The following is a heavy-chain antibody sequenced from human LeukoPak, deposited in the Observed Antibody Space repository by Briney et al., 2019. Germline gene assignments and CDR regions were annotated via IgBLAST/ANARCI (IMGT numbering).Heavy chain of an antibody. CDR3: ARGRLTSSGVIDY. D-gene: IGHD6-19*01. CDR1: GFTFSSYG. Sequence: GGSLRLTCAASGFTFSSYGMHWVRQAPGKGLEWVAVISYDGSNKYYADSVKGRFTISRDNSKNTLYLQMNSLRAEDTAVYYCARGRLTSSGVIDYWGQGTLVTVSS. V-gene: IGHV3-30*03. CDR2: ISYDGSNK. J-gene: IGHJ4*02.